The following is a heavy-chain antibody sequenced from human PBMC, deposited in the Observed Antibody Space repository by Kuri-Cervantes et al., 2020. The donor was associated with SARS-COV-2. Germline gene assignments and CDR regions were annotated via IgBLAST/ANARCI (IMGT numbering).Heavy chain of an antibody. CDR3: ATPFGVVPY. V-gene: IGHV4-30-2*01. D-gene: IGHD3-3*01. CDR2: IYHSGST. Sequence: SETLSLTCAVSGGSISSGGYFWSWIRQPPGKGLGRIGYIYHSGSTYYNPSLKSRVTISVDRSKNQFSLKLRSVTAADTAVYYCATPFGVVPYWGRGTLVTVSS. CDR1: GGSISSGGYF. J-gene: IGHJ4*02.